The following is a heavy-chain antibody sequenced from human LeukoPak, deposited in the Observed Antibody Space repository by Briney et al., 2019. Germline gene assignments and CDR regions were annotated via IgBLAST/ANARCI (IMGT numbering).Heavy chain of an antibody. D-gene: IGHD3-3*01. V-gene: IGHV4-34*01. Sequence: SGTLSLTCAVYGGSFSGYYWSWIRQPPGKGLEWIGEINHSGSTNYNPSLKSRVTISVDTSKNQFSLKLSSVTAADTAVYYCARGRRQITIFGVVIQNWFDPWGQGTLVTVSS. CDR1: GGSFSGYY. CDR3: ARGRRQITIFGVVIQNWFDP. CDR2: INHSGST. J-gene: IGHJ5*02.